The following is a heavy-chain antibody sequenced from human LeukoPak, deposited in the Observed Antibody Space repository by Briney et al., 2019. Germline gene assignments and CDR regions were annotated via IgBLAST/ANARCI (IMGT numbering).Heavy chain of an antibody. Sequence: GGSLRLSCAASGFTFSSYSMNWVRQAPGKGLEWVSSISSSSSYIYYADSVKGRFTISRDNAKNSLYLQMNSLRAEDTAVYYCARSRNSSSSGLRFDPWGQGTLVTVSS. V-gene: IGHV3-21*01. D-gene: IGHD6-6*01. CDR2: ISSSSSYI. J-gene: IGHJ5*02. CDR3: ARSRNSSSSGLRFDP. CDR1: GFTFSSYS.